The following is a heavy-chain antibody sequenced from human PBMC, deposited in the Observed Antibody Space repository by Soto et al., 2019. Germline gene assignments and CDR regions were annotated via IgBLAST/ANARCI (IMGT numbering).Heavy chain of an antibody. CDR1: GGSFSGYY. V-gene: IGHV4-34*01. CDR2: INHSGST. CDR3: ARRGLRSRGIDY. D-gene: IGHD5-12*01. J-gene: IGHJ4*02. Sequence: QVQLQQWGAGLLKPSETLSLTCAVYGGSFSGYYWSWIRQPPGKGLEWIGEINHSGSTNYNPSLKSRVTISVDTSKNQFSLKLRSVTAADTAVYYCARRGLRSRGIDYWGQGTLVTVSS.